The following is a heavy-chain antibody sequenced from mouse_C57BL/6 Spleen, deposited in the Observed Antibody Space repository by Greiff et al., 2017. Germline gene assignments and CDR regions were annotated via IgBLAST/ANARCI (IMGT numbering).Heavy chain of an antibody. V-gene: IGHV1-81*01. J-gene: IGHJ4*01. Sequence: VQLQQSGAELARPGASVKLSCKASGYTFTSYGISWVKQRTGQGLEWIGEIYPRSGNTYYNEKFKGKATLTADKSSSTAYRELRSLTSEDSAVYFCARGYYGSSYYYAMDYWGQGTSVTVSS. CDR3: ARGYYGSSYYYAMDY. D-gene: IGHD1-1*01. CDR2: IYPRSGNT. CDR1: GYTFTSYG.